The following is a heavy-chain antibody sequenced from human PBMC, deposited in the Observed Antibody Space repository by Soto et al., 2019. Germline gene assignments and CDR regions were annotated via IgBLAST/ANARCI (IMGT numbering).Heavy chain of an antibody. CDR2: ISAYNGNT. V-gene: IGHV1-18*01. J-gene: IGHJ6*02. Sequence: GASVKVSCKASGYTFTSYGISWVRQAPGQGLEWMGWISAYNGNTNYAQKLQGRVTMTTDTSTSTAYMELRSLRSDDTAVYYCARVSGMLDYYGMDVWGQGTTVTVSS. CDR1: GYTFTSYG. D-gene: IGHD6-19*01. CDR3: ARVSGMLDYYGMDV.